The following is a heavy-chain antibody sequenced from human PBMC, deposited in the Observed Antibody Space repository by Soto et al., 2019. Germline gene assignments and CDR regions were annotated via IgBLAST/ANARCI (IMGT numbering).Heavy chain of an antibody. CDR1: SGSISSTIYP. CDR2: IFYSGST. V-gene: IGHV4-39*01. D-gene: IGHD2-15*01. CDR3: ARQCRGVTCHWFVP. J-gene: IGHJ5*02. Sequence: PSDTLSLTCTVSSGSISSTIYPWDWIHQPPGKGLEWIGSIFYSGSTYYNPSLKSRVTISVDTSKNQFSLTLTSVTAADTAVYYCARQCRGVTCHWFVPWGQGTLVTVS.